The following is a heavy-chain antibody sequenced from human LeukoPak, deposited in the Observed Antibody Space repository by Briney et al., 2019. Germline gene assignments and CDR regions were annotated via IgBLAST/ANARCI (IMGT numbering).Heavy chain of an antibody. Sequence: ASVTVSFKASGYTFTSYAMNWVRQAPGQGLEWMGWINTNTGNPTYAQGFTGRFVFSLDTSVSTAYLQISSLKAEDTAVYYCARARSGWTSDAFDIWGQGTMVTVSS. CDR2: INTNTGNP. CDR3: ARARSGWTSDAFDI. V-gene: IGHV7-4-1*02. CDR1: GYTFTSYA. J-gene: IGHJ3*02. D-gene: IGHD6-19*01.